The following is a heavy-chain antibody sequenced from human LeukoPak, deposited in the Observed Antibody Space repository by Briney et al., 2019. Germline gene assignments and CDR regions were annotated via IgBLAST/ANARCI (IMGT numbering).Heavy chain of an antibody. V-gene: IGHV3-53*01. J-gene: IGHJ4*02. CDR3: ARGPSMVRGVVVDY. CDR1: GFTVSSNY. Sequence: GGSLRLSCAASGFTVSSNYMTWVRQAPGKGLEWVSVIYSGGSTYYADSVKGRFTISRDNSKNTLYLQMNSLRAEDTAVYYCARGPSMVRGVVVDYWGQGTLVTVSS. D-gene: IGHD3-10*01. CDR2: IYSGGST.